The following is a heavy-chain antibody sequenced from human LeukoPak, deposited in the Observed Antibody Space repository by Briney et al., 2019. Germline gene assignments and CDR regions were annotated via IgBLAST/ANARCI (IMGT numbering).Heavy chain of an antibody. CDR2: IKQDGSEK. J-gene: IGHJ4*02. CDR3: ARGGESYYGSGSHDY. D-gene: IGHD3-10*01. CDR1: GFAFSSYW. Sequence: GGSLRLSCAASGFAFSSYWMSWVRQAPGKGLEWVASIKQDGSEKYYVDSVKGRFTISRDNAKKSLYLQMNSLRAEDTAVYYCARGGESYYGSGSHDYWGQGTLVTVSS. V-gene: IGHV3-7*01.